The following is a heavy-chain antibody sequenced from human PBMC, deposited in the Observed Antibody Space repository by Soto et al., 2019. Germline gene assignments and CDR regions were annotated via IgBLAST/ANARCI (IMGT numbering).Heavy chain of an antibody. D-gene: IGHD6-19*01. Sequence: QVQLVESGGGLVQPGRSLRLSCAASRFTFSYYAMHWIRQAPGKGLEWMAVILSDGSKQYYAESVKGRFTISRDNSKNTLYLQMNSLRVEDTAVYYCVRTIAVSGSDAFDMWGQGTMVTVSS. V-gene: IGHV3-30-3*01. CDR3: VRTIAVSGSDAFDM. CDR1: RFTFSYYA. J-gene: IGHJ3*02. CDR2: ILSDGSKQ.